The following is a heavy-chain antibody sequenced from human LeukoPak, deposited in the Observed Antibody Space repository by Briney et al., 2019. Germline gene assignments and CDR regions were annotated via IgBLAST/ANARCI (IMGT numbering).Heavy chain of an antibody. CDR3: ARITVDIEYYYYYMDV. V-gene: IGHV3-21*01. Sequence: GGSLRLSCAASGFSFSSYSINWVRQAPGKGLDWVSSISSSSTYMYYSDSVRGRFTISRDNAKNSVYLQMNSLRAEDTAVYYCARITVDIEYYYYYMDVWGKGTTVTVSS. CDR2: ISSSSTYM. CDR1: GFSFSSYS. J-gene: IGHJ6*03. D-gene: IGHD2-2*03.